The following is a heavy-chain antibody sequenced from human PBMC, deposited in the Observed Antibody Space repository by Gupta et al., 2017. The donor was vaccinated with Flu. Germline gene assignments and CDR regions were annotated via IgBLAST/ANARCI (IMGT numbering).Heavy chain of an antibody. CDR3: AGVGYYGSGSLHY. V-gene: IGHV3-21*01. Sequence: EVQLVESGGGLVKPVGSLRLSCAASGFTFSSYSMNWVRQAPGKGLEWVSSISSSSSYIYYADSVKGRFTISRDNAKNSLYLQMNSLRAEDTAVYYCAGVGYYGSGSLHYWGQGTLVTVSS. CDR2: ISSSSSYI. CDR1: GFTFSSYS. D-gene: IGHD3-10*01. J-gene: IGHJ4*02.